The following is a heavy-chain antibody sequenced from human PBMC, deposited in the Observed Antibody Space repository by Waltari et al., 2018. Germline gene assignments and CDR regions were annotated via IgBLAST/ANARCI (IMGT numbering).Heavy chain of an antibody. CDR1: GFTFSTYT. Sequence: EVQLVESGGGLVKPGGSLRLSCSASGFTFSTYTMPWVRHDPGRGLELVSSIIRSTSDRYYKDSVKGRFAISRDDAQDSLFLQMNSLRAEDTAVYYCARASIAALGTGAFDIWGQGTLVTVSS. CDR2: IIRSTSDR. J-gene: IGHJ3*02. CDR3: ARASIAALGTGAFDI. V-gene: IGHV3-21*01. D-gene: IGHD6-13*01.